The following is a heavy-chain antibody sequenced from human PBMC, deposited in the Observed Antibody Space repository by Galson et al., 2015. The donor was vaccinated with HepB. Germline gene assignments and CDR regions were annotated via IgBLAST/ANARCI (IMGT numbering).Heavy chain of an antibody. J-gene: IGHJ4*02. Sequence: SLRLSCAASGFTFSSYGMHWVRQAPGKGLEWVAVISYDGSNKYYADSVKGRFTISRDNSKNTLYLQMNSLRAEDTAVYYCAKDRYPVVTANPFDYWGQGTLVTVSS. V-gene: IGHV3-30*18. CDR1: GFTFSSYG. CDR2: ISYDGSNK. CDR3: AKDRYPVVTANPFDY. D-gene: IGHD2-21*02.